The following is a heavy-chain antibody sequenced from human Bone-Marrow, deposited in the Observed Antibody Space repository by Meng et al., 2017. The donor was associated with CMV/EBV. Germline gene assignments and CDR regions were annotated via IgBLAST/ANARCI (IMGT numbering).Heavy chain of an antibody. D-gene: IGHD1-26*01. Sequence: GESQKISCAASGFTFSSYDMHWVRQATGKGLEWVSAIATAGDTYYPGSVKGRFTISRENAKNSLYLQMNSLRAGDTAVYYCARSVPGATGGYYFDYWGQGTLVTVSS. CDR3: ARSVPGATGGYYFDY. CDR2: IATAGDT. J-gene: IGHJ4*02. CDR1: GFTFSSYD. V-gene: IGHV3-13*01.